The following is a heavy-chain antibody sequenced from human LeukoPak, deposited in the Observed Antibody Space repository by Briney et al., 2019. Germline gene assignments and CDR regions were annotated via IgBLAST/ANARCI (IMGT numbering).Heavy chain of an antibody. D-gene: IGHD4-17*01. CDR3: ARAPPTTVTPLGAWFDP. CDR1: GGSISSGGYS. Sequence: SQTLSLTCAVSGGSISSGGYSWSWIRQPPGKGLEWIGYIYHSGSTYYNPSLKSRVPISVDRSKNQFSLKLSSVTAADTAVYYCARAPPTTVTPLGAWFDPWGQGTLVTVSS. J-gene: IGHJ5*02. V-gene: IGHV4-30-2*01. CDR2: IYHSGST.